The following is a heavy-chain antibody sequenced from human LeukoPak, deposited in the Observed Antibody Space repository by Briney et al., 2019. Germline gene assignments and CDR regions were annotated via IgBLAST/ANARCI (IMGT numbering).Heavy chain of an antibody. Sequence: GGSLRLSCAASGFTVSSNYMSWVRQAPGKGLEWVSVIYSGGSTYYADSVKGRFTISRDNSKNTLYLQMNSLRAEDTAVYYCAKVGYNTAMATWGQGTLVTVSS. CDR3: AKVGYNTAMAT. CDR1: GFTVSSNY. J-gene: IGHJ4*02. D-gene: IGHD5-18*01. CDR2: IYSGGST. V-gene: IGHV3-53*05.